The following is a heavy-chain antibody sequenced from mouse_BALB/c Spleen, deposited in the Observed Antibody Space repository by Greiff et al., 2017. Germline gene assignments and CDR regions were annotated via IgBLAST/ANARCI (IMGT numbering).Heavy chain of an antibody. D-gene: IGHD2-3*01. CDR2: INPSTGYT. V-gene: IGHV1-7*01. Sequence: VQLQQSGAELAKPGASVKMSCKASGYTFTSYWMHWVKQRPGQGLEWIGYINPSTGYTEYNQKFKDKATLTADKSSSTAYMQLSSLTSEDSAVYYCARDGYYRYYFDYWGQGTTLTVSS. CDR3: ARDGYYRYYFDY. J-gene: IGHJ2*01. CDR1: GYTFTSYW.